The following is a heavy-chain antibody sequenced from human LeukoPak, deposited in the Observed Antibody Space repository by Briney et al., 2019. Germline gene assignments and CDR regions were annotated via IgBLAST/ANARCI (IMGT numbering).Heavy chain of an antibody. V-gene: IGHV3-15*01. CDR1: GFTFSNAW. CDR2: IKSKTDGGTT. Sequence: PGGALRLSCAASGFTFSNAWMSGVRQAPGEGPEGVGRIKSKTDGGTTDYAARVKGRFTISRDDSKNTLYLKINRMKTEATVVYYCTTGLGDFWSGYYVFDYWGQGTMVTVSS. D-gene: IGHD3-3*01. CDR3: TTGLGDFWSGYYVFDY. J-gene: IGHJ4*02.